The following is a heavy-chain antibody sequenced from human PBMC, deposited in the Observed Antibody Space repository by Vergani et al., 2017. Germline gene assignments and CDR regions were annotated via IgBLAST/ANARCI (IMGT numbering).Heavy chain of an antibody. D-gene: IGHD6-19*01. V-gene: IGHV3-23*01. J-gene: IGHJ4*02. CDR3: AKDSGYSSGWYVFDY. Sequence: EVQLLESGGSLVQPGGSLRLSCAASGFTFSSYAMSWVRQAPGKGLEWVSAISGSGGSTYYADSVKGRFTISRDNSKNTLYLQMNSLRAEDTAVYYCAKDSGYSSGWYVFDYWGQGTLVTVSS. CDR1: GFTFSSYA. CDR2: ISGSGGST.